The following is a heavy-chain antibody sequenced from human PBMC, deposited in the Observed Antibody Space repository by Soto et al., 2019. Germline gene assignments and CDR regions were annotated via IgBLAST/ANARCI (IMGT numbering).Heavy chain of an antibody. D-gene: IGHD3-22*01. CDR2: ISGSGGST. J-gene: IGHJ6*02. CDR1: GFTFSSYA. V-gene: IGHV3-23*01. Sequence: GGSLRLSCAASGFTFSSYAMSWVRQAPGKGLEWVSAISGSGGSTYYADSVKGRFTISRDNSKNTLYLQMNSLRAEDTAVYYCAKDGAIGYDSSGTPNYYGMDVWGQGTTVTVSS. CDR3: AKDGAIGYDSSGTPNYYGMDV.